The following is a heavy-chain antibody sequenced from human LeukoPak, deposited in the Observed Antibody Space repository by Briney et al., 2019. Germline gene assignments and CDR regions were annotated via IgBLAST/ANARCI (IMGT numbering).Heavy chain of an antibody. CDR2: IYTSGST. V-gene: IGHV4-4*09. J-gene: IGHJ5*02. D-gene: IGHD6-19*01. CDR1: GGSISSYY. Sequence: SETLSLTCTVSGGSISSYYWSWIRQPPGKGLEWIGYIYTSGSTNYNPSLKSRVTISVDTSKNQFSLKLSSVTAADTAVYYCARGDYSSGWYRSGPYNWFDPWGQGTLVTVSS. CDR3: ARGDYSSGWYRSGPYNWFDP.